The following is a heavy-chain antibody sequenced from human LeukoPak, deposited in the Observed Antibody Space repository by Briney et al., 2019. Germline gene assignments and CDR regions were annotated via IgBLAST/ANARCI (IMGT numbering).Heavy chain of an antibody. J-gene: IGHJ4*02. D-gene: IGHD2-2*02. Sequence: NPSETLSLTCAVSGYSISSGYYWGWIRQPPGKGLEWIGSIYHSGSIYYNPSLKSRVTISVDTSKNQFSLKLSSVTAADTAVYCCARRPAAILKFDYWGQGTLVTVSS. CDR2: IYHSGSI. CDR3: ARRPAAILKFDY. V-gene: IGHV4-38-2*01. CDR1: GYSISSGYY.